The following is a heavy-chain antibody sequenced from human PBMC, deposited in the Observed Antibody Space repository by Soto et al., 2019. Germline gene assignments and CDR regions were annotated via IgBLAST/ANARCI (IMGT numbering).Heavy chain of an antibody. Sequence: GGSLRLSCAASGFTFSSYWMSWVRQAPGKGLEWVANIKQDGSEKYYVDSVKGRFTISRDNAKNSLYLQMNSLRAEDTAVYYCARVPPFRDYYDSGGNDYEDYYYYGMDVWGQGTTVTVSS. CDR3: ARVPPFRDYYDSGGNDYEDYYYYGMDV. CDR1: GFTFSSYW. D-gene: IGHD3-22*01. CDR2: IKQDGSEK. J-gene: IGHJ6*02. V-gene: IGHV3-7*03.